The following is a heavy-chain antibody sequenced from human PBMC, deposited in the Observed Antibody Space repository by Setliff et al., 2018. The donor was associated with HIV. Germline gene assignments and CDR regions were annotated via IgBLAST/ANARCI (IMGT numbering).Heavy chain of an antibody. D-gene: IGHD5-18*01. V-gene: IGHV4-59*04. CDR2: IFSSGST. J-gene: IGHJ4*02. CDR3: ARRDGYSYGFYFDY. Sequence: KTSETLSLTCTVSGGSISSYCWNWIRQSPGRGLEWIGFIFSSGSTYYNPSLKSRLTISVDTSKNQFSLKLSSVTAADTAVYYCARRDGYSYGFYFDYWGQGTLVTVSS. CDR1: GGSISSYC.